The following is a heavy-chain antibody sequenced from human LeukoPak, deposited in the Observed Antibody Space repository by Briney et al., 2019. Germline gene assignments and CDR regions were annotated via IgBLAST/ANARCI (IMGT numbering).Heavy chain of an antibody. CDR3: ARGHIVATPEDYDAFDI. D-gene: IGHD5-12*01. CDR2: MNPNSGNT. CDR1: GYTFTSYD. V-gene: IGHV1-8*01. Sequence: ASVKVSCTASGYTFTSYDINWVRQATGQGLEWMGWMNPNSGNTGYAQKFQGRVTMTRNTSISTAYMELSSLRSEDTAVYYCARGHIVATPEDYDAFDIWGQGTMVTVSS. J-gene: IGHJ3*02.